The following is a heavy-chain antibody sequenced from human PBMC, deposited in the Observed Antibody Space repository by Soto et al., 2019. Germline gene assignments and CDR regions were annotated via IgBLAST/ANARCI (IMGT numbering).Heavy chain of an antibody. Sequence: TPETLSLTCTVSGGSVSSGSYYWSWIRQPPGKGLEWIGYIYYSGSTNYNPSLKSRVTISVDTSKNQFSLKLSSVTAADTAVYYCARYGNDFWSGYYTGFDPWGQGTLVTVSS. CDR1: GGSVSSGSYY. V-gene: IGHV4-61*01. D-gene: IGHD3-3*01. CDR2: IYYSGST. CDR3: ARYGNDFWSGYYTGFDP. J-gene: IGHJ5*02.